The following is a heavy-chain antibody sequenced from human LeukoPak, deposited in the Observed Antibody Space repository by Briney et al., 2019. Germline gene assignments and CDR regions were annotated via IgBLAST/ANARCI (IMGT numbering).Heavy chain of an antibody. V-gene: IGHV4-59*08. J-gene: IGHJ6*02. Sequence: SETLSLTCTVSGSSISPYHWSWIRQPPGKGLEWIAQIYYTGRADYNPSLKSRVTISVDTSNNHVSLKVSSVTAADTAVYYCARHSRYYYYGKDVWGQGTLVTVSS. CDR3: ARHSRYYYYGKDV. CDR2: IYYTGRA. CDR1: GSSISPYH.